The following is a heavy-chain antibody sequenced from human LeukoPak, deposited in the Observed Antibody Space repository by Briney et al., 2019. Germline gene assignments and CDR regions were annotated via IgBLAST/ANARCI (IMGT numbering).Heavy chain of an antibody. J-gene: IGHJ4*02. Sequence: GGSLRLSCAASGFTISSYSMNWVRQAPGKGLEWVSSISSSSSYIYYADSVKGRFTISRDNAKNSLYLQMNSLRAEDTAVYYCARGSLDGYDLWGQGTLVTVSS. V-gene: IGHV3-21*01. CDR2: ISSSSSYI. D-gene: IGHD5-12*01. CDR3: ARGSLDGYDL. CDR1: GFTISSYS.